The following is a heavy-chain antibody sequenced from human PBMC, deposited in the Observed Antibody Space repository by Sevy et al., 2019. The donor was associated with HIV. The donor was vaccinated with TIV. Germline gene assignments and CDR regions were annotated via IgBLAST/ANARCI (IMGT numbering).Heavy chain of an antibody. CDR3: ARAGGDTAMVPFDY. Sequence: ASVKVSCKASGYTFTSYYMHWVRQAPGQGLEWMGIINPSGGSRSYAQMFQGRVTMTRDTSTRTVYMELSSLRSEDTAVYYCARAGGDTAMVPFDYWGQGTLVTVSS. CDR2: INPSGGSR. J-gene: IGHJ4*02. V-gene: IGHV1-46*01. D-gene: IGHD5-18*01. CDR1: GYTFTSYY.